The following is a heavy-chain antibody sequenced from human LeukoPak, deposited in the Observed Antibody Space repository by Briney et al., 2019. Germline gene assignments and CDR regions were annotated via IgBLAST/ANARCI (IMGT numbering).Heavy chain of an antibody. V-gene: IGHV2-5*01. CDR2: IYWNDDK. Sequence: SGPTLVKPTQTLTLTCTFSGFSLSTSGVGVGWIRQPPGKALEWLALIYWNDDKRYSPSLKSRLTITKDTSKNQVVLTMTNMDPVDTATYYCAHSLMHFWGGYYLGNWFDPWGQGTLVTVSS. CDR1: GFSLSTSGVG. CDR3: AHSLMHFWGGYYLGNWFDP. D-gene: IGHD3-3*02. J-gene: IGHJ5*02.